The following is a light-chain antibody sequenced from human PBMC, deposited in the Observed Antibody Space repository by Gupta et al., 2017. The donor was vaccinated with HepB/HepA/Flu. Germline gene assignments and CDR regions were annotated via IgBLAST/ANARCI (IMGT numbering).Light chain of an antibody. J-gene: IGKJ3*01. CDR2: AAS. Sequence: DIQMTQSPSSVSASVGDRVTITFRASQGISRWLAWYQQKPGKAPKLLIYAASNLQSGVPSRFSGSGSGTDFTLSISGLQPEDVATYYCQQSTSFPRTFGPGTKVDIK. CDR3: QQSTSFPRT. V-gene: IGKV1D-12*01. CDR1: QGISRW.